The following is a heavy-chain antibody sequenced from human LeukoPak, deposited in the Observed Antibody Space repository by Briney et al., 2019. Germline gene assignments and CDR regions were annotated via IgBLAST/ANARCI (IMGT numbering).Heavy chain of an antibody. Sequence: SETLSLTCTVHGRSIGSYYCGWIRQPPGKGLEWIGYIYYSGSTNYNPSLKSRVTISVDTSKNQFSLKLSSVTAADTAVYYCARDLDDILFYYWGQGTLVTVSS. D-gene: IGHD3-9*01. CDR2: IYYSGST. CDR3: ARDLDDILFYY. V-gene: IGHV4-59*01. J-gene: IGHJ4*02. CDR1: GRSIGSYY.